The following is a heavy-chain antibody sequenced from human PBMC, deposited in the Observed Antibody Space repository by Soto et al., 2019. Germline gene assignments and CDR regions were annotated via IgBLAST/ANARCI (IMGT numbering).Heavy chain of an antibody. D-gene: IGHD6-19*01. V-gene: IGHV4-31*03. J-gene: IGHJ4*02. CDR1: GSSVSSGGYY. Sequence: QVHLQESGPGLVKPSQTLSLTCTVSGSSVSSGGYYWNWIRQHPGKGLEWIGYIFRSGTTNYNPSLKSGVTMSVDTSKNPFSLILSSVTAADTALYTCAREGLCRSGAFDYWGQGSLVTVSS. CDR2: IFRSGTT. CDR3: AREGLCRSGAFDY.